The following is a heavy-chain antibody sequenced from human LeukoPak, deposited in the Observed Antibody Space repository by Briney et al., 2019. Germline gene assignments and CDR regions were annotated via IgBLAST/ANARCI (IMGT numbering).Heavy chain of an antibody. CDR1: GGSISSYY. D-gene: IGHD6-19*01. J-gene: IGHJ4*02. CDR2: IYYSGST. Sequence: SSETLSLTCTVSGGSISSYYWSWIRQPPGKGLEWIGYIYYSGSTNYNPSLKSRVTISVDTSKNQFSLKLSSVTAADTAVYYCARVKEEYSSGWYMIFDYWAREPWSPSPQ. CDR3: ARVKEEYSSGWYMIFDY. V-gene: IGHV4-59*01.